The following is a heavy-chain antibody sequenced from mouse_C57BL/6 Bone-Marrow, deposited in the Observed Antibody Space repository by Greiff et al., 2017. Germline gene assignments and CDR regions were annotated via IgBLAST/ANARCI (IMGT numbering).Heavy chain of an antibody. D-gene: IGHD2-1*01. V-gene: IGHV1-5*01. Sequence: VQLKQSGTVLARPGASVKMSCKTSGYTFTSYWMHWVKQRPGQGLEWIGIIYPGNSDTSYTQKFKGKAKLTAVTSTSTAYMELSSLTNEDSAVYYCTRGDGNYCYGMDYWGQGTSATVSS. CDR3: TRGDGNYCYGMDY. CDR1: GYTFTSYW. CDR2: IYPGNSDT. J-gene: IGHJ4*01.